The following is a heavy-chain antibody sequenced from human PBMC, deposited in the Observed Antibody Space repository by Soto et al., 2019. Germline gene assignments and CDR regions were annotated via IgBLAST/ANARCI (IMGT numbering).Heavy chain of an antibody. CDR1: GYSLRSGYY. Sequence: SETLSLTCVVSGYSLRSGYYWGWIRQPPGKGLEWIGSIYHTGSTYYNPSLKSRVTISGDTSKNQFSLKVSSVTAADTAVYYCARGTSWQLPFDYWGQGTLVTVSS. J-gene: IGHJ4*02. D-gene: IGHD6-13*01. CDR3: ARGTSWQLPFDY. CDR2: IYHTGST. V-gene: IGHV4-38-2*01.